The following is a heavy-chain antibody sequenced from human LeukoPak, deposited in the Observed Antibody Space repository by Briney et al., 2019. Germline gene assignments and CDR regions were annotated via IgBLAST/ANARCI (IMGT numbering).Heavy chain of an antibody. D-gene: IGHD5-24*01. J-gene: IGHJ4*02. CDR2: IRRKGYGGTT. V-gene: IGHV3-49*04. CDR3: AREAEMTTIYYFDY. CDR1: GFTFGDYG. Sequence: GGSLRLSCTTSGFTFGDYGMSWVRQAPGKGLEWVGFIRRKGYGGTTEDAASVKGRFTITGDDSKSIAYLQMNTLKTEDTAVYYCAREAEMTTIYYFDYWGQGTLVTVSS.